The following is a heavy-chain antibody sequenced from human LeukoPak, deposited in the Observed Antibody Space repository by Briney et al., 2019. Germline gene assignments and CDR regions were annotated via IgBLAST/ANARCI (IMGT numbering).Heavy chain of an antibody. V-gene: IGHV1-8*01. CDR2: MNPNSGNT. Sequence: CXXSGYTFTSYDINWARQATGQGLEWMXWMNPNSGNTGYAQKFQGRVTMTRNTSISTAYMELSSLRSEDTAVYYCARGVSPYDYVWGSYRGRPPRFDPWGQGTLVTVSS. J-gene: IGHJ5*02. D-gene: IGHD3-16*02. CDR1: GYTFTSYD. CDR3: ARGVSPYDYVWGSYRGRPPRFDP.